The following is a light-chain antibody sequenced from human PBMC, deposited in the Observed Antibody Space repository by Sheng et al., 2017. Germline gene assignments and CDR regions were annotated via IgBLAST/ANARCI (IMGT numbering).Light chain of an antibody. V-gene: IGKV3-20*01. CDR2: AAS. J-gene: IGKJ4*01. Sequence: EIVLTQSPGTLSLSPGERATLSCRASRSIASNYLAWYQLKPGQAPRLLFYAASTRGTGVPDRFSGSGSGTDFTLTITRLEPEDFAVYYCQQYDKWPLTFGGGTKVEIK. CDR3: QQYDKWPLT. CDR1: RSIASNY.